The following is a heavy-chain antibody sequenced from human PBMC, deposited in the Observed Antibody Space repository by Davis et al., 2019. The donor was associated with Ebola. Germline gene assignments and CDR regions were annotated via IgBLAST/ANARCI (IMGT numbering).Heavy chain of an antibody. V-gene: IGHV4-59*04. D-gene: IGHD3-9*01. CDR2: IHYSGST. CDR3: ARYFDWLGFDY. CDR1: GGSINNYF. Sequence: SETLSLTCTVSGGSINNYFWSWIRQPPGKRLEWIGYIHYSGSTYYNPSLKSRVTISVDTSKNQFSLKLSSVSAADTAVYYCARYFDWLGFDYWGQGTLVTVSS. J-gene: IGHJ4*02.